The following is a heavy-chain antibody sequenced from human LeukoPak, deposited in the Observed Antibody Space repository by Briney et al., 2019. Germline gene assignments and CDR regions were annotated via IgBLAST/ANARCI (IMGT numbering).Heavy chain of an antibody. Sequence: GGSLRLSCAASGFTFDDYAMHWVRQAPGKGLEWVSGISWNSGCIGYADSVKGRFTISRDNAKNSLYLQMNSLRAEDTALYYCAKAAGRYCSSTSCYDYFDYWGQGTLVTVSP. V-gene: IGHV3-9*01. D-gene: IGHD2-2*01. CDR1: GFTFDDYA. CDR3: AKAAGRYCSSTSCYDYFDY. J-gene: IGHJ4*02. CDR2: ISWNSGCI.